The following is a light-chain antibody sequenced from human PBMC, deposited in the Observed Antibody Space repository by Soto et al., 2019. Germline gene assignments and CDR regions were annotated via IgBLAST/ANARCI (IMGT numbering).Light chain of an antibody. CDR3: TSYTSSSTLDV. J-gene: IGLJ1*01. Sequence: LTQPASVSGSPGQSITISCTGTSSDVGGYNYVSWYQQHPGKAPKLIIYEVSNRPTGVSNRFSGSKSGHTASLTISGLQSEDEADYFCTSYTSSSTLDVFGTGTKLTVL. CDR2: EVS. CDR1: SSDVGGYNY. V-gene: IGLV2-14*01.